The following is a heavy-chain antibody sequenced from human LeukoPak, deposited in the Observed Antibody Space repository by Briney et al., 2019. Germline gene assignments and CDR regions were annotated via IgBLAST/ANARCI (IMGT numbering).Heavy chain of an antibody. Sequence: ASVKVSCKASGGTFSSYAISWVRQAPGQGLEWMGGIIPIFGTANYAQKSQGRVTITADESTSTAYMELSSLRSEDTAVYYCARAPTDYVWGSYSSSYYYYMDVWGKGTTVTISS. V-gene: IGHV1-69*13. CDR1: GGTFSSYA. CDR3: ARAPTDYVWGSYSSSYYYYMDV. D-gene: IGHD3-16*02. J-gene: IGHJ6*03. CDR2: IIPIFGTA.